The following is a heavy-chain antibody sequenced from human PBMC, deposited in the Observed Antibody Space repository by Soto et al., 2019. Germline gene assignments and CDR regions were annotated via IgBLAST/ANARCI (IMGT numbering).Heavy chain of an antibody. V-gene: IGHV1-18*01. Sequence: QVHLVQSGAEVKKPGASVKVSCQASGYAFTTYGITWVRQAPGQGLEWMGWISAHNGNTNYAQKLQGRVTVTRDTSTRTAYMELRSLRSDDTAVYYCARGRYGDYWGQGARVTVSS. CDR2: ISAHNGNT. CDR1: GYAFTTYG. CDR3: ARGRYGDY. D-gene: IGHD1-1*01. J-gene: IGHJ4*02.